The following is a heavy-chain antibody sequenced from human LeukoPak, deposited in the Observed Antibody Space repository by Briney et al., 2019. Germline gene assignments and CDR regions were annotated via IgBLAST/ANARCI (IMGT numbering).Heavy chain of an antibody. CDR2: INHSGST. V-gene: IGHV4-34*01. J-gene: IGHJ5*02. CDR1: GGSFSGYY. Sequence: SETLSLTCAVYGGSFSGYYWSWIRQPPGKGLEWIGEINHSGSTNYNPSLKSRVTISVDTSKNQFSLKLSSVTAADTAMYYCARVSRVVVVPAARFRFDPWGQGTLVTVSS. CDR3: ARVSRVVVVPAARFRFDP. D-gene: IGHD2-2*01.